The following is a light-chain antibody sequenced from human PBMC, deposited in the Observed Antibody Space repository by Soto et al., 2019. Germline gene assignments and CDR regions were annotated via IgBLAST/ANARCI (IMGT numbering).Light chain of an antibody. CDR3: QHYDNLVT. Sequence: IQMTQSPSSLSASVGDRVTITCRASQGIRNDLGWYQQKPGKAPKLLINDASNLETGVPSRFSGSGSGTDFTFTINSLQPEDIATYYCQHYDNLVTFGPGTKVDIK. CDR1: QGIRND. V-gene: IGKV1-33*01. J-gene: IGKJ3*01. CDR2: DAS.